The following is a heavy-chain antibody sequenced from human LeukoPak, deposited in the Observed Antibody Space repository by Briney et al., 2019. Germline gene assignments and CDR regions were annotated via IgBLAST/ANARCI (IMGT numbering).Heavy chain of an antibody. Sequence: GGSLRLSCAASGFTVSSNYMSWVRQAPGKGLEWVSVIYSGGSTYYADSVKGRFTISRDSSKNTLYLQMNSLRAEDTAVYYCARDELDDYYDSSGKNDYWGQGTLVTVSS. V-gene: IGHV3-66*01. CDR1: GFTVSSNY. CDR3: ARDELDDYYDSSGKNDY. CDR2: IYSGGST. J-gene: IGHJ4*02. D-gene: IGHD3-22*01.